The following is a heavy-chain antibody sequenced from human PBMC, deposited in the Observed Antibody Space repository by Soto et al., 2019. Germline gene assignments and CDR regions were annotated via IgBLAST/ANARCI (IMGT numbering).Heavy chain of an antibody. Sequence: ASVKVSCHASGGNFRSEAISWVRQAPGHGLEWMGRIIPMFSTPHYAQKFQGRVTIIADESTTTVNMEMRGLTYEDTAVYYCARALCADSLPDDDSSRDVGGQRVTVPV. CDR2: IIPMFSTP. CDR1: GGNFRSEA. V-gene: IGHV1-69*13. J-gene: IGHJ6*02. CDR3: ARALCADSLPDDDSSRDV. D-gene: IGHD3-10*02.